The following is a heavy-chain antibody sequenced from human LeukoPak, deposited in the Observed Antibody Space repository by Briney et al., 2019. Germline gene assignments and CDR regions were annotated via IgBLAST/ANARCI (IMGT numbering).Heavy chain of an antibody. J-gene: IGHJ3*02. CDR1: GFTFSSYW. D-gene: IGHD6-19*01. Sequence: GGSLRLSCAASGFTFSSYWMSWVRQAPGKGLEWVANIKQDGSEKYYVDSVKGRFTISRDNAKNSLYLQMNTLRAEDTAVYYCANQYSSGWYGEAFDIWGQGTMVTVSS. CDR2: IKQDGSEK. V-gene: IGHV3-7*01. CDR3: ANQYSSGWYGEAFDI.